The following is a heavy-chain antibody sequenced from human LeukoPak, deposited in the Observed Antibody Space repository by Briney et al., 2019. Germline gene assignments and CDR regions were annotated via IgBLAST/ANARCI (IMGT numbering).Heavy chain of an antibody. CDR1: GYSISSGYY. J-gene: IGHJ4*02. D-gene: IGHD3-16*02. V-gene: IGHV4-38-2*01. Sequence: PSETLSLTWAVSGYSISSGYYWGWIRQPPGKGLEWIGSIYHSGSTYYNPSLKSRVTISVDTSKNQFSLKLSSVTAADTAVYYCARQSLSSEPARLGELSFKYYFDYWGQGTLVTVSS. CDR3: ARQSLSSEPARLGELSFKYYFDY. CDR2: IYHSGST.